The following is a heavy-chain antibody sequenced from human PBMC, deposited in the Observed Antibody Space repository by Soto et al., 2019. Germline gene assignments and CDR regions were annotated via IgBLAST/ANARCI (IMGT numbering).Heavy chain of an antibody. J-gene: IGHJ6*02. CDR1: GDSVSSYY. Sequence: QVQLQESGPGLVKPSETLSLSCTVSGDSVSSYYWSWIRQLPGRGLEWIGDIYSSGNTNYNPSLKSRVTISRDTSKNQFSLNLKSVTAADTAVYYCARGVLSYYHYGMDVWGQGTTVTVSS. CDR2: IYSSGNT. V-gene: IGHV4-59*02. CDR3: ARGVLSYYHYGMDV.